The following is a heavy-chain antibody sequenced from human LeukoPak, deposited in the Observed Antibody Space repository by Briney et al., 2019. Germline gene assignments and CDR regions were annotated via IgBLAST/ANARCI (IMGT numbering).Heavy chain of an antibody. CDR2: TYHGGNT. Sequence: SETLSLTCIVSRYSITSDYYWGWIRQPPGKGLEWIGMTYHGGNTFYNPSLKSRVSISIDTSKNQFSLKVNSVTAADTAVYYCARVYTARYYYYMDVWGKGTTVTVSS. J-gene: IGHJ6*03. CDR1: RYSITSDYY. D-gene: IGHD5-18*01. V-gene: IGHV4-38-2*02. CDR3: ARVYTARYYYYMDV.